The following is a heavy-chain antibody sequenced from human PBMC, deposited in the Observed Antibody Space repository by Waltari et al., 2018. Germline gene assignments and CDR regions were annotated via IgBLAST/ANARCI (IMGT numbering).Heavy chain of an antibody. J-gene: IGHJ4*02. D-gene: IGHD1-7*01. CDR2: INPXSGGT. CDR1: GYTFTGYY. Sequence: QXVQSGXEVXRPGASLKVSCKXSGYTFTGYYMHWVRQAHGQGLEWMXWINPXSGGTXYAQKFQGRVXMTRDTSISTAYMELSRXRSDDTAVXYXARXITGTTGDYFDXWGQGTLVTVSS. V-gene: IGHV1-2*02. CDR3: ARXITGTTGDYFDX.